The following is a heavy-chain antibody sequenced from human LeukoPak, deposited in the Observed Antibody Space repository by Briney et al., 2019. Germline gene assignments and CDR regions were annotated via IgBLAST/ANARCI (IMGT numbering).Heavy chain of an antibody. Sequence: TSETLSLTCTVSGGSISSSSYYWGWIRQPPGKGLEWIGSIYYSGSTYYNPSLKSRVTISVDTSKNQFSLKLSSVTAADTAVYYCASDRGYYYDSSGYYRPYYFDYWGQGTLVTVSS. CDR1: GGSISSSSYY. D-gene: IGHD3-22*01. J-gene: IGHJ4*02. CDR2: IYYSGST. CDR3: ASDRGYYYDSSGYYRPYYFDY. V-gene: IGHV4-39*07.